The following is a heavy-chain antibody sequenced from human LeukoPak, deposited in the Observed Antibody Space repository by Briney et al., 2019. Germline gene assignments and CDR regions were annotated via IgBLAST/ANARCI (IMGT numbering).Heavy chain of an antibody. D-gene: IGHD1-1*01. CDR3: ARASNWYWYFDL. CDR2: MFYTGSS. J-gene: IGHJ2*01. V-gene: IGHV4-59*01. CDR1: GGSISSYY. Sequence: SETLSLTCTVSGGSISSYYWSWIRQPPGKGLEWIGCMFYTGSSNSNPSLKSRVTISVDTSKNQVSLKLSSVTAADTAVYYCARASNWYWYFDLWGRGTLVTVSS.